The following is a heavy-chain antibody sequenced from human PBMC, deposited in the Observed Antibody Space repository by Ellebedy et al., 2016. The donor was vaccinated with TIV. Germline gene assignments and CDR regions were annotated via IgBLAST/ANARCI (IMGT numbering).Heavy chain of an antibody. Sequence: GGSLRLXXVASEFTLSSHAMSWVRQAPGKGLEWVSGISEGGGLTYYADSVKGRFTISRDSSKNTLYLQMNSLRAEDSALYFCAKDQRFSGYSGWGQGTQVTVSS. D-gene: IGHD5-12*01. CDR1: EFTLSSHA. CDR2: ISEGGGLT. J-gene: IGHJ4*02. V-gene: IGHV3-23*01. CDR3: AKDQRFSGYSG.